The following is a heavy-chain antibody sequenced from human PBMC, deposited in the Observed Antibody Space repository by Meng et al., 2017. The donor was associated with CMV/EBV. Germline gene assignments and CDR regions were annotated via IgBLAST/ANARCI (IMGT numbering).Heavy chain of an antibody. CDR3: LSLELKRIAAAGGGWFDP. CDR2: ISGGST. Sequence: GGSLRLSCAASGFTVSSNEMSWVRQAPGKGLEWVSSISGGSTYDADSRKGRFTISRDNSKNTLHLQMNSLRAEDTAVYCILSLELKRIAAAGGGWFDPWGQGTLVTVSS. V-gene: IGHV3-38-3*01. J-gene: IGHJ5*02. CDR1: GFTVSSNE. D-gene: IGHD6-13*01.